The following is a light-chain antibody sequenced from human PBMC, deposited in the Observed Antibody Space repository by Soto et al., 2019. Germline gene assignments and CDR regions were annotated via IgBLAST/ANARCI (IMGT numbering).Light chain of an antibody. CDR3: SSYVGSYNWV. V-gene: IGLV2-8*01. J-gene: IGLJ3*02. Sequence: QSVLTQPPSASGSPGQSVNISCIGTSSDVGAYDYVSWFQQHPGKAPKLIIYQVTKRPSGVPDRFSGSKSGNTASLTVSGLQAEDEADYFCSSYVGSYNWVFGGGTKLTVL. CDR1: SSDVGAYDY. CDR2: QVT.